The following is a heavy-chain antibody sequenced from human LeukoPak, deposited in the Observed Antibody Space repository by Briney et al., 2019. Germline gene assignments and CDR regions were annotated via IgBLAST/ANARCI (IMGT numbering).Heavy chain of an antibody. CDR3: AKSGSSSWWSNWFDP. D-gene: IGHD6-13*01. Sequence: GGSLRLSCAASGFTFSDYYMSWIRQAPGKGLEWVSYISSSGSTIYYADSVKGRFTISRDNSKNTLYLQMNSLGAEDTAVYYCAKSGSSSWWSNWFDPWGQGTLVTVSS. J-gene: IGHJ5*02. V-gene: IGHV3-11*01. CDR1: GFTFSDYY. CDR2: ISSSGSTI.